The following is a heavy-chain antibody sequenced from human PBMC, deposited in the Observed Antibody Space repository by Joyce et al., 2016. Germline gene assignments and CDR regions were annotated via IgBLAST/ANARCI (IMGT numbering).Heavy chain of an antibody. CDR2: MYSGGNT. V-gene: IGHV3-53*01. Sequence: EVQLVESGGGLIQPGGSLRLSCAASGFTVSSDYMNLVRQAPGKGVEWVSVMYSGGNTYYADSVKGRFTISRDKSKNTLYLQMNSLRAEDTAVYYCARVMIDCSSTSCYPIFDPWGQGTLVTVSS. J-gene: IGHJ5*02. D-gene: IGHD2-2*01. CDR1: GFTVSSDY. CDR3: ARVMIDCSSTSCYPIFDP.